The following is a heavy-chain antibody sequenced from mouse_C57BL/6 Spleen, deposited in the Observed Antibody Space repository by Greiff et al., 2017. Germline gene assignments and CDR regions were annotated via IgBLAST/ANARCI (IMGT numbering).Heavy chain of an antibody. V-gene: IGHV14-1*01. CDR3: TTVYYYGSSSYWYFDV. J-gene: IGHJ1*03. CDR1: GFNIKDYY. D-gene: IGHD1-1*01. Sequence: EVQLVESGAELVRPGASVKLSCTASGFNIKDYYMHWVKQRPEQGLEWIGRIDPEDGDTEYAPKFQGKATMTADTSSNTAYLQLSSLTSEDTAVYYCTTVYYYGSSSYWYFDVWGTGTTVTVSS. CDR2: IDPEDGDT.